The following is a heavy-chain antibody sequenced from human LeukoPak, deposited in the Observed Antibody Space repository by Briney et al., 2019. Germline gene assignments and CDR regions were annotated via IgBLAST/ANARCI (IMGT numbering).Heavy chain of an antibody. V-gene: IGHV4-34*01. CDR1: GGYFSGYY. Sequence: SETLSLTCAVYGGYFSGYYWSWIRQPPGKGLERIGEINHSGSTNYNPSLKSRVTISVDTSKNQFSLKLSSVTAADTAVYYCARGRRGGSYFDYWGQGTLVTVSS. D-gene: IGHD1-26*01. CDR3: ARGRRGGSYFDY. CDR2: INHSGST. J-gene: IGHJ4*02.